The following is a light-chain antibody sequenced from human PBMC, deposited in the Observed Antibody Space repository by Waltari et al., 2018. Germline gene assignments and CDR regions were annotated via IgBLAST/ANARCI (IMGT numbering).Light chain of an antibody. V-gene: IGLV2-8*01. J-gene: IGLJ3*02. Sequence: QSALTQFPSASGSPGQSVTIPCTGTSSDVGGHDYISWYQQHPGKAPKVISYEVYKRPSGVPDRFSGSKSGNTASLTVSGLQAEDEANYYCSSYAGKYVFGGGTKLTVL. CDR2: EVY. CDR1: SSDVGGHDY. CDR3: SSYAGKYV.